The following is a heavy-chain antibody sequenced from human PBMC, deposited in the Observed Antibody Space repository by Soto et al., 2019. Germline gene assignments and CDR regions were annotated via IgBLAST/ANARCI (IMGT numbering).Heavy chain of an antibody. CDR1: GGSFSGYY. D-gene: IGHD2-15*01. Sequence: SETLSLTCAVYGGSFSGYYWSWIRQPPGKGLEWIGEINHSGSTNYNPSLKSRVTISVDTSKNQFSLKLSSVTAADTAVYYCARGPHYCSGGSCYYYYHMDVWGKGTTVTVSS. CDR3: ARGPHYCSGGSCYYYYHMDV. V-gene: IGHV4-34*01. J-gene: IGHJ6*03. CDR2: INHSGST.